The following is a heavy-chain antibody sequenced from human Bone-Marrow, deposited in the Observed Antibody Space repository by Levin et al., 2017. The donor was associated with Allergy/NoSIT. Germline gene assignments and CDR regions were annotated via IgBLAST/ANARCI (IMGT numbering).Heavy chain of an antibody. CDR1: GGSISSGSYY. D-gene: IGHD4/OR15-4a*01. J-gene: IGHJ3*02. CDR3: ARDSRLYDAFDI. V-gene: IGHV4-61*02. Sequence: SETLSLTCTVSGGSISSGSYYWSWIRQPAGKGLEWIGRIYTSGSTNYNPSLKSRVTISVDTSKNQFSLKLSSVTAADTAVYYCARDSRLYDAFDIWGQGTMVTVSS. CDR2: IYTSGST.